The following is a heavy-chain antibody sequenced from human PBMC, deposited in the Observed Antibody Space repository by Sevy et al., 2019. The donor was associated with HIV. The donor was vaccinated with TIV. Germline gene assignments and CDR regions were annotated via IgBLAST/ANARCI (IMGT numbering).Heavy chain of an antibody. D-gene: IGHD5-18*01. CDR2: ISGNNYNT. V-gene: IGHV3-23*01. J-gene: IGHJ4*02. Sequence: GGSLRLSCAASGFTFSTFAMSWVRQAPGKGLEWVSTISGNNYNTYYAYSVKGRFSISRDNSKSTMYLQMNSLRAEDTAVYYCAKLQIWPDFDYWGQGTLVTVSS. CDR1: GFTFSTFA. CDR3: AKLQIWPDFDY.